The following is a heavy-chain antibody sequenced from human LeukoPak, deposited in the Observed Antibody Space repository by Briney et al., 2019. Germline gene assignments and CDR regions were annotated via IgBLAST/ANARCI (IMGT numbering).Heavy chain of an antibody. CDR2: INPNSGGT. Sequence: ASVKVSCKASGYTFTGYYMHWVRQAPGQGLEWMGWINPNSGGTNYAQKFQGRVTMTRDTSISTAYMELSRLRSDDTAVYYCARDVDIVATMPSGMDVWSQGTTVTVSS. CDR1: GYTFTGYY. CDR3: ARDVDIVATMPSGMDV. V-gene: IGHV1-2*02. J-gene: IGHJ6*02. D-gene: IGHD5-12*01.